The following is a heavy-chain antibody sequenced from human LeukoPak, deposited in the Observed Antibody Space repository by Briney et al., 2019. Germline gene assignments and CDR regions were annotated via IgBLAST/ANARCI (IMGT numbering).Heavy chain of an antibody. J-gene: IGHJ2*01. CDR3: AGTLVHNNYWYLDL. CDR1: SASISAYY. V-gene: IGHV4-59*08. D-gene: IGHD2-8*02. Sequence: PSETLSLTCTVSSASISAYYWSWIRQPPGKGLDWIGYIFYTGSSKNNPSLKSRVTISVDTSKNQFSLKLSSVTAADTAVYYCAGTLVHNNYWYLDLWGRGALVTVSS. CDR2: IFYTGSS.